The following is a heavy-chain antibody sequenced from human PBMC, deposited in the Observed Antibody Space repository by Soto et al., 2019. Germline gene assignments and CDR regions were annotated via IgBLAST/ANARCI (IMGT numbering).Heavy chain of an antibody. J-gene: IGHJ4*02. V-gene: IGHV4-31*03. D-gene: IGHD5-12*01. CDR2: IYYSGST. CDR3: ARDPGSGYEFDY. CDR1: GGSISSGGYY. Sequence: PSETLSLTCTVSGGSISSGGYYWSWIRQHPGKGLEWIGYIYYSGSTYYNPSLKSRVTISVDTSKNQFSLKLSSVTAADTAVYYCARDPGSGYEFDYWGQGTLVTVSS.